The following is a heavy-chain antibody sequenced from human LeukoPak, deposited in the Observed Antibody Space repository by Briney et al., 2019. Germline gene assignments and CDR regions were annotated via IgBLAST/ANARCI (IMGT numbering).Heavy chain of an antibody. V-gene: IGHV4-59*01. J-gene: IGHJ6*03. CDR3: ARAAAGSSWPYYYYYMDV. Sequence: ASETPSLTCTVSGGSISSYYWSWIRQPPGKGLEWIGYIYYSGSTNYNPSLKSRVTISVDTSKNQFSLKLSSVTAADTAVYYCARAAAGSSWPYYYYYMDVWGKGTTVTVSS. D-gene: IGHD6-13*01. CDR2: IYYSGST. CDR1: GGSISSYY.